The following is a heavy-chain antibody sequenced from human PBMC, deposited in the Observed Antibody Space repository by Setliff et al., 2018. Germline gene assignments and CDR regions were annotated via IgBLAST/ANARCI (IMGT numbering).Heavy chain of an antibody. CDR3: ARETLPYYFDY. CDR1: GFTFSNSW. CDR2: IKQDGSEK. V-gene: IGHV3-7*01. J-gene: IGHJ4*02. Sequence: AGGSLRLSCAASGFTFSNSWMSWVRQAPGKGLEWVANIKQDGSEKYYVDSVKGRFTISRDNAKNSLYLRMSSLRAEDTAVYYCARETLPYYFDYWGQGTLVTVSS.